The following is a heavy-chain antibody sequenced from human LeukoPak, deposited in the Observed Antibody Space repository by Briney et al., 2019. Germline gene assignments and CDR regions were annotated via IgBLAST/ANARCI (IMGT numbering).Heavy chain of an antibody. CDR1: GGTFSSYA. CDR2: IIPIFGTA. Sequence: SVKVSCKASGGTFSSYAISWVRQAPGQGLEWMGGIIPIFGTANYAQKFQGRVTITADESTSTAYMELSSLRSEDTAVYYCARDYDSSGYWKYWGQGTLVTVSS. J-gene: IGHJ4*02. CDR3: ARDYDSSGYWKY. V-gene: IGHV1-69*01. D-gene: IGHD3-22*01.